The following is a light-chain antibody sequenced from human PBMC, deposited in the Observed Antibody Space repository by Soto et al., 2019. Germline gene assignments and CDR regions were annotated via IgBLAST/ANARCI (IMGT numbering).Light chain of an antibody. Sequence: DIQMTQSPSSLSASVGDRVTITCRASQGISNYLAWYQQKPGKVPKLLIYAASTLQSGVPSRFSGSGSGTDFTLTISSLQPEDVASYHCQKYNSAPFTFGPGTKSGYQT. CDR2: AAS. CDR3: QKYNSAPFT. J-gene: IGKJ3*01. CDR1: QGISNY. V-gene: IGKV1-27*01.